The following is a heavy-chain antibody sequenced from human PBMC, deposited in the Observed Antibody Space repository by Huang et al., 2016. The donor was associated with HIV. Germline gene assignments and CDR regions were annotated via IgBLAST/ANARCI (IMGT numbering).Heavy chain of an antibody. D-gene: IGHD6-19*01. CDR2: IHWNNDK. CDR1: GFSLNTAGVG. J-gene: IGHJ1*01. Sequence: QITLKESGPTLLKPTQTLTLTCTFSGFSLNTAGVGVGWIRQPPGKALEWVALIHWNNDKHYSPSLKNRLTISKDTSKNQVVLTMTNLDPADTATYYCARRYSSGWKHEFFHQWGQGTLVTVSS. V-gene: IGHV2-5*01. CDR3: ARRYSSGWKHEFFHQ.